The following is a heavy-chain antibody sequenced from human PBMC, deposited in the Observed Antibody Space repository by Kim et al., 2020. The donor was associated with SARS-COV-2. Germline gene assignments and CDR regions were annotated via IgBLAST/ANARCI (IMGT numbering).Heavy chain of an antibody. J-gene: IGHJ6*02. V-gene: IGHV1-69*13. CDR3: ARGTAWLRAINSYYGMDV. D-gene: IGHD5-12*01. CDR1: GGTFSSYA. CDR2: IIPIFGTA. Sequence: SVKVSCKASGGTFSSYAISWVRQAPGQGLEWMGGIIPIFGTANYAQKFQGRVTITADESTSTAYMELSSLRSEDTAVYYCARGTAWLRAINSYYGMDVWGQGTTVTVSS.